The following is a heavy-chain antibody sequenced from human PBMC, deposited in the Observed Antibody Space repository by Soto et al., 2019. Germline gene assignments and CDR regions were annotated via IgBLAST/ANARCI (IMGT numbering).Heavy chain of an antibody. CDR1: GGSVSNVNYC. V-gene: IGHV4-61*01. J-gene: IGHJ1*01. CDR3: ARSGGWPSQYFQH. Sequence: QVQLQESGPGLVKPSETLSLTCTVSGGSVSNVNYCWTWIRQPPGKGLEWIGDISSTGSTHYSPSLKSRVTISVDTSKNQFSLKVSSVTAADTAVYYCARSGGWPSQYFQHWGQGTLVTVSS. CDR2: ISSTGST. D-gene: IGHD1-26*01.